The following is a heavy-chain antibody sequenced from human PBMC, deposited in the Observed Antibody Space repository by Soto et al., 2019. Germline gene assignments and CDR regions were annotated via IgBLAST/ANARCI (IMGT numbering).Heavy chain of an antibody. Sequence: ASVKVSCKASGYTFTSYGISWVRQAPGQGLERMGWISAYNGNTNYAQKIQGRVTMTTDTSTSTAYMELRSLRSDDTAVYYCARYFVVVVAATTEGYYYMDVWGKGTTVTVSS. CDR2: ISAYNGNT. D-gene: IGHD2-15*01. V-gene: IGHV1-18*01. CDR3: ARYFVVVVAATTEGYYYMDV. J-gene: IGHJ6*03. CDR1: GYTFTSYG.